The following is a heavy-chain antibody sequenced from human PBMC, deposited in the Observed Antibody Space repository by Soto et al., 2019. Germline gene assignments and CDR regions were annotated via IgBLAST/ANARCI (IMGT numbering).Heavy chain of an antibody. D-gene: IGHD3-3*01. V-gene: IGHV3-23*01. J-gene: IGHJ4*02. CDR2: ISGSGGST. CDR1: GFTFSSYA. CDR3: AKAAEVYDFWSGYQYYFDY. Sequence: GGSLRLSCAASGFTFSSYAMSWVRQAPGKGLEWVSAISGSGGSTYYADSVKGRFTISRDNSKNTLYLQMNSLRAEDTAVYYCAKAAEVYDFWSGYQYYFDYWGQGTLVTVSS.